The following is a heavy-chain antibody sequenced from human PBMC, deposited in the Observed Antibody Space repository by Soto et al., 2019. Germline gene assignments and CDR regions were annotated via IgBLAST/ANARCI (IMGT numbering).Heavy chain of an antibody. D-gene: IGHD4-17*01. CDR1: GYTFISYV. CDR2: INTGTGKT. J-gene: IGHJ5*02. CDR3: GRDFQPDDGDYTPYNWFDP. Sequence: ASVKVSCKASGYTFISYVMHWVRQAPGQSLEWMGWINTGTGKTKYSHKFQGRVTITRDTSARTVYMELNSLTSEDTAVYFCGRDFQPDDGDYTPYNWFDPWG. V-gene: IGHV1-3*04.